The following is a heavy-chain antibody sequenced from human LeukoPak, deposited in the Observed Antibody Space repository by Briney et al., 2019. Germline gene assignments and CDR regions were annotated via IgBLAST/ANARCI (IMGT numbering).Heavy chain of an antibody. D-gene: IGHD3-16*01. CDR1: GGSISSYY. CDR2: IYYSGST. Sequence: SETLSLTRTASGGSISSYYWSWIRQPPGKGLEWIGYIYYSGSTNYNPSLKSRVTISVDTSKNQFSLKLSSVTAADTAVYYCARDSRPTYYDRAFDIWGQGTMVTVSS. V-gene: IGHV4-59*01. J-gene: IGHJ3*02. CDR3: ARDSRPTYYDRAFDI.